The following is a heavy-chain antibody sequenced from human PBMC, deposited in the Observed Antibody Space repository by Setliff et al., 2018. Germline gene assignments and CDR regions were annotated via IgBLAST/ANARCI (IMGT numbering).Heavy chain of an antibody. CDR3: ARGPYYDSSGYSPDFFDY. CDR2: ISPSGST. CDR1: GASISSGGYY. Sequence: PSETLSLTCTVSGASISSGGYYWTWIRQPAGKALEWIGHISPSGSTTYNPSLKSRVTISPDTSKNHFSLKVSSVTAADTAVYYCARGPYYDSSGYSPDFFDYWGQGTRVTVSS. D-gene: IGHD3-22*01. V-gene: IGHV4-61*09. J-gene: IGHJ4*02.